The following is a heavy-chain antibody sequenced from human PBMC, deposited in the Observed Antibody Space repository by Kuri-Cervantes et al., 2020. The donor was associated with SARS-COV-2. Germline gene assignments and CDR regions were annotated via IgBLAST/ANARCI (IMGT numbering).Heavy chain of an antibody. V-gene: IGHV4-59*01. Sequence: GSLRLSCTVSGGSISSYYWSWIRQPPGKGLEWIGDIYYSGSTNYNPSLKSRVTISVDTSKNQFSLKLSSVTAADTAVYYCARAAYAFWSGYYPYGLDAWGQGTTVTVSS. J-gene: IGHJ6*02. CDR3: ARAAYAFWSGYYPYGLDA. CDR1: GGSISSYY. D-gene: IGHD3-3*01. CDR2: IYYSGST.